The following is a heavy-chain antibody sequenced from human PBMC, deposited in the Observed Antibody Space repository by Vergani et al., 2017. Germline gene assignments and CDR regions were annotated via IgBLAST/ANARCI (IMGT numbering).Heavy chain of an antibody. J-gene: IGHJ6*03. Sequence: QLQLQESGSGLVKPSQTLSLTCAVSGGSISSGGYSWSWIRQPPGKGLEWIGYIYHSGSTYYNPSLKSRVTISVDTSKNQFSLKLSSVTAADTAVYYCARGGYQLLFPDYYYYMDVWGKGTTVTVSS. V-gene: IGHV4-30-2*05. D-gene: IGHD2-2*01. CDR2: IYHSGST. CDR3: ARGGYQLLFPDYYYYMDV. CDR1: GGSISSGGYS.